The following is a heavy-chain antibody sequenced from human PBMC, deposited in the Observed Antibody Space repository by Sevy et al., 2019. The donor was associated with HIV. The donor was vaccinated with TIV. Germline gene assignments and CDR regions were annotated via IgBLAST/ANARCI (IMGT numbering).Heavy chain of an antibody. CDR2: IKPDGREV. CDR3: ARGDYYDSSGFYIDAFDV. V-gene: IGHV3-7*01. CDR1: GFTFSSYW. Sequence: GGSLRLSCTASGFTFSSYWMSWVRQAPGRGLEWVANIKPDGREVYYVDSVKGRFTTSRDNAKNSLYLQMNSLRAGDTAVYYCARGDYYDSSGFYIDAFDVWGQGTMVTVSS. D-gene: IGHD3-22*01. J-gene: IGHJ3*01.